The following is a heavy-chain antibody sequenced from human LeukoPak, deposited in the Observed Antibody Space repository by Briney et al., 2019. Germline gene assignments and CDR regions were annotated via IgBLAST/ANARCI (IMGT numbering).Heavy chain of an antibody. V-gene: IGHV3-64D*09. D-gene: IGHD2-15*01. CDR2: ISSNGGST. J-gene: IGHJ4*02. CDR1: GFTFSSYA. Sequence: GGSLRLSCSASGFTFSSYAMHWVRQAPGKGLEYVSAISSNGGSTYYADSVKGRFTISRDNSKNTLYLQMSSLRAEDTAVYYCARVGEHCSGGSCYGYWGQGTLVTVSS. CDR3: ARVGEHCSGGSCYGY.